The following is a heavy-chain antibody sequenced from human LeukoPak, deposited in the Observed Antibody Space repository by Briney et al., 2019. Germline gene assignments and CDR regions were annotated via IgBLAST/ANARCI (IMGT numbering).Heavy chain of an antibody. Sequence: ASVKVSCKASGYTFTSYYMHWVRQAPGQGLDWMGIINPSGGSTSYAQKFQGRVTMTRDTSTSTVYMELSSLRSEDTAVYYCARSPANRGAARASGRLVNWFDPWGQGTLVTVSS. CDR3: ARSPANRGAARASGRLVNWFDP. V-gene: IGHV1-46*01. J-gene: IGHJ5*02. D-gene: IGHD6-13*01. CDR1: GYTFTSYY. CDR2: INPSGGST.